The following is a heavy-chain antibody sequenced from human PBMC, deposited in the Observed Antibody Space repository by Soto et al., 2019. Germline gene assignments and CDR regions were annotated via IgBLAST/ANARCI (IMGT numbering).Heavy chain of an antibody. CDR3: ARDGSSSWYDV. CDR1: CGTISGSTDY. Sequence: SETLSLTCTVSCGTISGSTDYWSWIRQSPGKGLEWLGYIYNNGRSNSNPSLKSRITISVDTSNNRFSLRLRSVTPADTAVYYCARDGSSSWYDVWGQGTLVTVSS. CDR2: IYNNGRS. V-gene: IGHV4-61*01. D-gene: IGHD5-12*01. J-gene: IGHJ4*02.